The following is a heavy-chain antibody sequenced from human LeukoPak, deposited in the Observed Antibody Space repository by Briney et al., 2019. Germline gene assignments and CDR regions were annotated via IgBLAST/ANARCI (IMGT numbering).Heavy chain of an antibody. CDR2: IYHSGST. V-gene: IGHV4-38-2*01. CDR3: ASTMMPKDAFDI. D-gene: IGHD3-22*01. J-gene: IGHJ3*02. Sequence: SETLSLTCAVSGYSISSGYYWGWIRQPPGKGLEWIGSIYHSGSTYYNPSLKSRVTISVDTSKNQFSLKLSSVTAADTAVYYCASTMMPKDAFDIWGQGTMVTVSS. CDR1: GYSISSGYY.